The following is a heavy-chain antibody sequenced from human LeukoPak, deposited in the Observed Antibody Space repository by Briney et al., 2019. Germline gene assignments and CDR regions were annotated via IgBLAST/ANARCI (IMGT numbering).Heavy chain of an antibody. V-gene: IGHV1-46*01. CDR3: ARDRILWFGKLSNYYYYGMDV. J-gene: IGHJ6*02. CDR2: INPSGGST. Sequence: ASVKVSCKASGYTFTSYYMHWVRQAPGQGLEWMGIINPSGGSTSYAQKFQGRVTMTRDTSTSTVYMELSSLRSEDTAVYYCARDRILWFGKLSNYYYYGMDVWGQGTTVTVSS. D-gene: IGHD3-10*01. CDR1: GYTFTSYY.